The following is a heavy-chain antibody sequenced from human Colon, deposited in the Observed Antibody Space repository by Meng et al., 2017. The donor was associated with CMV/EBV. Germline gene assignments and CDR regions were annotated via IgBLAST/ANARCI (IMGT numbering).Heavy chain of an antibody. V-gene: IGHV4-39*01. Sequence: GSLRLSCTVSGGSINSTNFHWGWIRQPPGKGLEWIGSMQYSGGTFRNPSLKSRVTISVDTSKNQFSLNLSSVTAADTAVYFCARLPLGYCSTSSCFHHGMDVWGHGTTVTVSS. D-gene: IGHD2-2*01. CDR3: ARLPLGYCSTSSCFHHGMDV. CDR2: MQYSGGT. J-gene: IGHJ6*02. CDR1: GGSINSTNFH.